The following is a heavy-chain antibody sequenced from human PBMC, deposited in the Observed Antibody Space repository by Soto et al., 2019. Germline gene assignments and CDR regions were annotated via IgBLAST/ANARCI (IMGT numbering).Heavy chain of an antibody. V-gene: IGHV1-2*02. CDR1: GYTFTGYY. CDR3: AREHDSRGPAFDI. D-gene: IGHD3-22*01. J-gene: IGHJ3*02. CDR2: INPNSGGT. Sequence: ASVKVSCKASGYTFTGYYMHWVRQAPGQGLEWMGWINPNSGGTNYAQKFQGRVTMTRDTSISTAYMELSRLRSDDTAVYYCAREHDSRGPAFDIWGQGTMVTVSS.